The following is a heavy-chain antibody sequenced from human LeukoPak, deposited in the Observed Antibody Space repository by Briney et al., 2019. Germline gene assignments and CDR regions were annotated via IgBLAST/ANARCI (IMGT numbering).Heavy chain of an antibody. D-gene: IGHD1-26*01. CDR3: ARDGEGVGATYHDY. J-gene: IGHJ4*02. V-gene: IGHV3-48*01. CDR1: GFTFSNHN. Sequence: GGSLRLSCAASGFTFSNHNMDWVRQAPGKGLEWISYISGRGEAIFYADSVQGRFTISRDNAKNSIYLQMNGLTAEDTAVYYCARDGEGVGATYHDYWGQGTLVTVSS. CDR2: ISGRGEAI.